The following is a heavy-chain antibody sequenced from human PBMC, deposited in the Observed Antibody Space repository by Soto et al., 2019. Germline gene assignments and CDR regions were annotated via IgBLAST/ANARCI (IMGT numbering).Heavy chain of an antibody. D-gene: IGHD6-19*01. CDR2: IKSKTDGGTT. Sequence: PGGSLRLSCAASGFTFSNAWMNWVRQAPGKGLEWVGRIKSKTDGGTTDYAAPVKGRFTISRDDSKNTLYLQMNSLKTEDTAVYYCTTAPGYSSGWYFDAFDIWGQGTMVTVSS. V-gene: IGHV3-15*07. CDR3: TTAPGYSSGWYFDAFDI. J-gene: IGHJ3*02. CDR1: GFTFSNAW.